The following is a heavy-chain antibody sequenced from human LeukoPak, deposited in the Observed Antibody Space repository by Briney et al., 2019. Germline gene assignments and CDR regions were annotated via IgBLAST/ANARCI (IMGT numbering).Heavy chain of an antibody. CDR3: ASLDMGYYGSGGNDY. J-gene: IGHJ4*02. Sequence: GGSLRLSCAASGFTFSSYSMNWVRQAPGKGLEWVSSISSSSSYIYYADSVKGRFTISRDNSKNTLYLQMNSLRAEDTAVYYGASLDMGYYGSGGNDYWGQGTLVTVSS. CDR1: GFTFSSYS. V-gene: IGHV3-21*01. CDR2: ISSSSSYI. D-gene: IGHD3-10*01.